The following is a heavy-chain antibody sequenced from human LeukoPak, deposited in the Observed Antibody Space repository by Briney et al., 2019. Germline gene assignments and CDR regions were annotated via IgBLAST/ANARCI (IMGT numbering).Heavy chain of an antibody. V-gene: IGHV3-30*02. D-gene: IGHD6-19*01. CDR1: GFTFSSYG. CDR2: IRYDGSNR. Sequence: GGSLRLSCAASGFTFSSYGMHWVRQAPGKGLEWVAFIRYDGSNRYYADSVKGRFTISRDNSKNTLFLQMNSLRAGDTAVYYCAKDRPSSGWGGDAFDIWGQGTMVTVSS. CDR3: AKDRPSSGWGGDAFDI. J-gene: IGHJ3*02.